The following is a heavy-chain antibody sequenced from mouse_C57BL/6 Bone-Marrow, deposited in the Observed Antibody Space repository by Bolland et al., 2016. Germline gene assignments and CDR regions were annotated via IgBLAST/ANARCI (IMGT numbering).Heavy chain of an antibody. V-gene: IGHV1-53*01. Sequence: NGGTNYNEKFKSKATLTVDKSSSTAYMQLSSLTSEDSAVYYCAWDTTVVEPFDYWGQGTLV. CDR3: AWDTTVVEPFDY. D-gene: IGHD1-1*01. J-gene: IGHJ3*01. CDR2: NGGT.